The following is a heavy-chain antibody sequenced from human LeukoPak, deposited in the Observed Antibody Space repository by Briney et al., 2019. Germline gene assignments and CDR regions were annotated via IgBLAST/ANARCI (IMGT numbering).Heavy chain of an antibody. D-gene: IGHD3-22*01. CDR1: GGSFSGYY. CDR3: ASQDSSGYWTDY. V-gene: IGHV4-34*01. Sequence: PSETLSLTCAVYGGSFSGYYWSWIRQPPGKGLEWIGEINHSGGTNYNPSLKSRVTISVDTSKNQFSLKLSSVTAADTAVYYCASQDSSGYWTDYWGQGTLVTVSS. CDR2: INHSGGT. J-gene: IGHJ4*02.